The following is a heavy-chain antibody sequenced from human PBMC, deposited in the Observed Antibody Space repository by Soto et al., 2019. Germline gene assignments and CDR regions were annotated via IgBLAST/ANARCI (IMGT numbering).Heavy chain of an antibody. D-gene: IGHD5-18*01. Sequence: EVQLLESGGGLIHPGGSLRLSCAASGFTFSSYAMGWVRQAPGKGLEWVSTISGSGDYTYYADSVKGRFTISRDNSKDTLFLQMNSLRVEDTAVYSCVKNRRGYTYGSFDFWGQGTLVTVSS. CDR3: VKNRRGYTYGSFDF. CDR2: ISGSGDYT. V-gene: IGHV3-23*01. J-gene: IGHJ4*02. CDR1: GFTFSSYA.